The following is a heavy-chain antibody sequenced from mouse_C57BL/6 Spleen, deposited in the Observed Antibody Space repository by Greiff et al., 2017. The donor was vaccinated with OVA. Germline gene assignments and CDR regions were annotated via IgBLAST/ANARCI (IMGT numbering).Heavy chain of an antibody. CDR3: DWGDYDFYYYAMDY. D-gene: IGHD2-4*01. J-gene: IGHJ4*01. Sequence: EVHLVESGAELVQPGASVKLSCTASGFTITDYYMHWVKQRTEQGLEWIGRIDPEDGETKYAQKFQGKATITADTSSNTAYLQLSSLTSEDTAGYYWDWGDYDFYYYAMDYWGQGTSVTVSS. CDR2: IDPEDGET. CDR1: GFTITDYY. V-gene: IGHV14-2*01.